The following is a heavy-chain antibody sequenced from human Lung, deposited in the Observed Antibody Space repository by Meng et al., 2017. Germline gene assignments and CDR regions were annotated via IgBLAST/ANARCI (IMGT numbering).Heavy chain of an antibody. CDR3: ARRQKGYFDL. CDR1: GGSISSSNYV. CDR2: IYNSGST. V-gene: IGHV4-30-4*01. J-gene: IGHJ2*01. Sequence: QEADPGLLKPSPTPPLPCTTSGGSISSSNYVWSWIRQPPGKGLEWSGHIYNSGSTYCNPPLKSRITISVDTSKNQFSLKLSSVIDADTTVYYCARRQKGYFDLWGRGTLVTVSS.